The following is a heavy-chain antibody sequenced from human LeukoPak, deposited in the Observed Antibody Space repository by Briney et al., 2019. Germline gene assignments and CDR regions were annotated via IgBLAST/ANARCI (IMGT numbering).Heavy chain of an antibody. Sequence: PGRSLRLSCAASGFTFSSYAMHWVRQAPGKGLEWVAVISYDGSNEYYADSVKGRFTISRDNSKNTLYPQMNSLRAEDTAVYYCASSYSSSWGGGFDYWGQGTLVTVSS. CDR2: ISYDGSNE. V-gene: IGHV3-30*04. CDR1: GFTFSSYA. CDR3: ASSYSSSWGGGFDY. D-gene: IGHD6-13*01. J-gene: IGHJ4*02.